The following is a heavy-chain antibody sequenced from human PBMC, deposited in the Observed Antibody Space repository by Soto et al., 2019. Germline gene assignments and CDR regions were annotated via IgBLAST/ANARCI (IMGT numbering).Heavy chain of an antibody. Sequence: RASVKVSCKASGYTFTSYYMHWVRQASGQGLEWMGIINPSGGSTSYAQKFQGRVTMTRDTSTSTVYMELSSLRSEDTAVYYCARDPERWLQLNDAFDIWGQGTMVTVSS. CDR3: ARDPERWLQLNDAFDI. J-gene: IGHJ3*02. CDR1: GYTFTSYY. CDR2: INPSGGST. D-gene: IGHD1-1*01. V-gene: IGHV1-46*01.